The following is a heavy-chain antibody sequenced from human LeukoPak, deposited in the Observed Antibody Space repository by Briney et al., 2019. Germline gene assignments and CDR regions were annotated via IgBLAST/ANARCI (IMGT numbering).Heavy chain of an antibody. Sequence: GGSLRLSCAASGXTFSDYYMSWIRQAPGKGLEWVSYISTSGRYTNYTDSVKGRFTISRDNAKNSLFLQMNSLRAEDTAVYYCARVASITMICDFWGQGTLVTVSS. D-gene: IGHD3-22*01. CDR3: ARVASITMICDF. J-gene: IGHJ4*02. V-gene: IGHV3-11*06. CDR1: GXTFSDYY. CDR2: ISTSGRYT.